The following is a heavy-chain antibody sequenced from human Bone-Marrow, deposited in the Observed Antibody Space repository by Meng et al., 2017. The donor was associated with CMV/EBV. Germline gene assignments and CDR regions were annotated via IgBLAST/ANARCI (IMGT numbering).Heavy chain of an antibody. Sequence: SVKVSCKASGYTFTGYYMHWVRQAPGQGLEWMGWINPILGIANYAQKFQGRDTITADKSTSTVYMELSSLRSEDTAVYYCARDRVIGYYDFWSGLDAFDIWGQGTMVTVSS. CDR1: GYTFTGYY. CDR3: ARDRVIGYYDFWSGLDAFDI. V-gene: IGHV1-69*10. D-gene: IGHD3-3*01. J-gene: IGHJ3*02. CDR2: INPILGIA.